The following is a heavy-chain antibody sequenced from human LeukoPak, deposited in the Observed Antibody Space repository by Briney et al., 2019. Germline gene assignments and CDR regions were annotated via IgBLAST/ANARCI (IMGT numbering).Heavy chain of an antibody. CDR2: ISYDGSNK. J-gene: IGHJ4*02. V-gene: IGHV3-30*18. D-gene: IGHD2-15*01. CDR1: GFTFSSYG. CDR3: AKDYSERYFDY. Sequence: GGSLRLSCAASGFTFSSYGKHWVRQAPGKGLEWVTVISYDGSNKYYADSVKGRFTISRDNSKNTLYLQMNSLRAEDTAVYYCAKDYSERYFDYWGQGTLVTVSS.